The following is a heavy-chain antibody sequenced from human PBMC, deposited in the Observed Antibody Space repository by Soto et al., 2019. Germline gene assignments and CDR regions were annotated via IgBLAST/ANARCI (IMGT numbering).Heavy chain of an antibody. CDR3: ARRAVGATTAFDI. V-gene: IGHV5-10-1*01. D-gene: IGHD1-26*01. CDR2: IDPSDSYT. J-gene: IGHJ3*02. CDR1: GYSFTSYW. Sequence: GESLKISCMGSGYSFTSYWISWVRQMPGKGLEWMGRIDPSDSYTNYSPSFQGHVTISADKSISTAYLQWSSLKASDTAMYYCARRAVGATTAFDIWGQGTMVTVSS.